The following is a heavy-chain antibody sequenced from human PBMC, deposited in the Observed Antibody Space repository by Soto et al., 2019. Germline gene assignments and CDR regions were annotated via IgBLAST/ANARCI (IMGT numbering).Heavy chain of an antibody. CDR3: SRRSSYYHYSYVAV. Sequence: QMQLQESGPGLVKPPETLSLTCTVSGGSISSRSYYWGWIRQPPGKVLEWIGIVYYTGKTYYNPFPKRRVSISVDTSKTQCSLRLSSVHASDTAVYYCSRRSSYYHYSYVAVWGRGTTVTFYS. J-gene: IGHJ6*03. CDR2: VYYTGKT. CDR1: GGSISSRSYY. V-gene: IGHV4-39*01.